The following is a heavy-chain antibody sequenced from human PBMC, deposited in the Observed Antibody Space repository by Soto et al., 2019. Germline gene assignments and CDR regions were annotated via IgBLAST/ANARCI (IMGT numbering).Heavy chain of an antibody. V-gene: IGHV3-7*01. CDR2: IKQDGSEK. Sequence: PGGSLRLSCAASGFTFSSYWMSWVRQAPGKGLEWVANIKQDGSEKYYVDSVKGRFTISRDNAKNSLYLQMNSLRAEDTAVYYCARDDFSRDYYGSGSLRYYYYYMDVWGKGTTVTVSS. J-gene: IGHJ6*03. CDR1: GFTFSSYW. D-gene: IGHD3-10*01. CDR3: ARDDFSRDYYGSGSLRYYYYYMDV.